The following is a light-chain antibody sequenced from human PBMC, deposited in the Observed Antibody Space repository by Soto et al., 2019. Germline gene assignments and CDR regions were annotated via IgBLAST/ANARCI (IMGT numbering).Light chain of an antibody. CDR1: QSISSY. J-gene: IGKJ1*01. CDR3: QQSYSTWT. CDR2: AAS. Sequence: DSEMTQSPSSVSAAGGDGVSMASRASQSISSYLNWYQPKQGKAPKLLIYAASSLQSGVPSRFSGSGSGTDFTLTISSLQPEDFATYYCQQSYSTWTFGQGTKVDIK. V-gene: IGKV1-39*01.